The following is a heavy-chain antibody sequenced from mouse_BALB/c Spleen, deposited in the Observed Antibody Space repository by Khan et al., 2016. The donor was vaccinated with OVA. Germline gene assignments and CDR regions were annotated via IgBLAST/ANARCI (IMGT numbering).Heavy chain of an antibody. D-gene: IGHD2-10*01. V-gene: IGHV9-3-1*01. CDR1: GYTFTNYG. CDR3: SRPPYFSYVMAY. CDR2: INTYTGEQ. Sequence: LVESGPELKKPGETVKISCKASGYTFTNYGMNWVKQAPGKGLKWMGWINTYTGEQTYADDFKGRFAFSLETSASTAYLQINNLKNEDTATYFCSRPPYFSYVMAYWGQGTSVTVSS. J-gene: IGHJ4*01.